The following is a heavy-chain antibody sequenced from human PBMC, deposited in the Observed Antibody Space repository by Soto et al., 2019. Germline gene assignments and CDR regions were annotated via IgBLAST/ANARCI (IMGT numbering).Heavy chain of an antibody. J-gene: IGHJ6*02. CDR3: ARDQSRFLLLRYYGMDV. CDR1: GYTFTSYG. Sequence: QVQLVQSGAEVKKPGASVKVSCKASGYTFTSYGISWVRQAPGQGLEWMGWISAYNGNTNYAQQLQGRVTMTTATSTSTGYMELRSLRSDDTAVYYCARDQSRFLLLRYYGMDVWGQGTTVTVSS. CDR2: ISAYNGNT. V-gene: IGHV1-18*01. D-gene: IGHD3-3*01.